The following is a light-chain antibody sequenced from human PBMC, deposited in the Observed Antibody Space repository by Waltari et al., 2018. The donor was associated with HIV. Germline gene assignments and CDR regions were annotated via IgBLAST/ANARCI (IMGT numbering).Light chain of an antibody. V-gene: IGLV3-21*02. CDR2: DDG. J-gene: IGLJ2*01. Sequence: SYVLTQPPSVSVAPGQTARITCGGNNIGSKSVHWYQQKPGQAPVLVVYDDGDRPSGIPERFSGSNSGNTATRTISRVEAGDEADYYCQVWDSSSDHTRVFGGGTKLTVL. CDR3: QVWDSSSDHTRV. CDR1: NIGSKS.